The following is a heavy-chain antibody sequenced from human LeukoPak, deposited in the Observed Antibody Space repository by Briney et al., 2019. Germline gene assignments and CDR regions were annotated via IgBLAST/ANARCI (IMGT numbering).Heavy chain of an antibody. V-gene: IGHV3-11*01. CDR1: GFTFSNYY. J-gene: IGHJ5*02. D-gene: IGHD4-23*01. CDR3: AVHKYHYGGNSGVYWFDP. Sequence: GGSLRLSWAASGFTFSNYYMSWIRQAPGKGLEWVSYISSSGSTIYYADSVKGRFTISRDNAKNSLYLQMNSLRAKDTAVYYCAVHKYHYGGNSGVYWFDPWGQGTLVTVSS. CDR2: ISSSGSTI.